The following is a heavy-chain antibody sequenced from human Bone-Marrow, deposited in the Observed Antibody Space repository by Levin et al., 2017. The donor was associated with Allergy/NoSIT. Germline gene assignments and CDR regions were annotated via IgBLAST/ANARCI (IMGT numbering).Heavy chain of an antibody. CDR1: GGSFSGYY. CDR3: ARGPLRRRSSTSCYGRGSNWFDP. Sequence: PSETLSLTCAVYGGSFSGYYWSWIRQPPGKGLEWIGEINHSGSTNYNPSLKSRVTISVDTSKNQFSLKLSSVTAADTAVYYCARGPLRRRSSTSCYGRGSNWFDPWGQGTLVTVSS. CDR2: INHSGST. V-gene: IGHV4-34*01. J-gene: IGHJ5*02. D-gene: IGHD2-2*01.